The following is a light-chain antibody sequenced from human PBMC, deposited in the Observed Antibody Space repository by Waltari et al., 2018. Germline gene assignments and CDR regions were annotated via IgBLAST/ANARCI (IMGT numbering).Light chain of an antibody. Sequence: FELTQPPSLSVSPGQTARITCSGDALSKQYAHWHQQRPGLAPVLVIYKDSERPSGITERFSGSSSGTTVTLTISGVQAEDEADYYCQSADSSGSVVFGGGTKLTVL. CDR1: ALSKQY. CDR3: QSADSSGSVV. J-gene: IGLJ2*01. CDR2: KDS. V-gene: IGLV3-25*03.